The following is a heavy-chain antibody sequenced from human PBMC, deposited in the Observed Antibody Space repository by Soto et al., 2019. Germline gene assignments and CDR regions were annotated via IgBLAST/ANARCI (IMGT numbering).Heavy chain of an antibody. D-gene: IGHD3-22*01. CDR2: FDPEDGET. J-gene: IGHJ5*02. CDR1: GYTLTELS. V-gene: IGHV1-24*01. Sequence: ASVKVSCKVSGYTLTELSMHWVRQAPGKGLEWMGGFDPEDGETIYAQKFQGRVTMTEDTSTDTAYMELSSLRSEDTAVYYCATLNLVYDSGGFNWFDPWGQGTLVTVSS. CDR3: ATLNLVYDSGGFNWFDP.